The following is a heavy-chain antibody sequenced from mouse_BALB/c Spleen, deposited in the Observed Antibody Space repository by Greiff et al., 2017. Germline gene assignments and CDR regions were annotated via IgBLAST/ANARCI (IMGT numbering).Heavy chain of an antibody. CDR2: ISSGGSYT. CDR3: ARNSYDGYSLDY. J-gene: IGHJ2*01. D-gene: IGHD2-12*01. CDR1: GFTFSSYG. Sequence: EVMLVESGGDLVKPGGSLKLSCAASGFTFSSYGMSWVRQTPDKRLEWVATISSGGSYTYYPDSVKGRFTISRDNAKNTLYLQMSSLKSEDTAMYYCARNSYDGYSLDYWGQGTTLTVSS. V-gene: IGHV5-6*01.